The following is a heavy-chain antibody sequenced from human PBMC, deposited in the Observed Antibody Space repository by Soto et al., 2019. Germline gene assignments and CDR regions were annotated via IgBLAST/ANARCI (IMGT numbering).Heavy chain of an antibody. J-gene: IGHJ3*02. Sequence: GGSLRLSCAASGFTFSSYSMNWVRQAPGKGLEWVSYISSSSSTIYYADSVKGRFTISRDNAKNSLYLQMNSLRAEDTAVYYCARDRGITIFGVVDAFDIWGQGTMVTVSS. CDR3: ARDRGITIFGVVDAFDI. CDR2: ISSSSSTI. CDR1: GFTFSSYS. D-gene: IGHD3-3*01. V-gene: IGHV3-48*01.